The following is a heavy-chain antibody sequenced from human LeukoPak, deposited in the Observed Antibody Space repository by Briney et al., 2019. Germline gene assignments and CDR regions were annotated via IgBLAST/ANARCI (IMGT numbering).Heavy chain of an antibody. J-gene: IGHJ4*02. CDR2: SCSGGST. CDR1: GFTFSDYY. V-gene: IGHV3-53*01. D-gene: IGHD3-10*01. Sequence: PGGSLRLSCAASGFTFSDYYMSWIRQAPGKGLEWVSVSCSGGSTYYADSVTGRFTISRDNSKNTVYLQMNSLRAEDTAVYYCARGHGSGSYDYWGQGTLVTVSS. CDR3: ARGHGSGSYDY.